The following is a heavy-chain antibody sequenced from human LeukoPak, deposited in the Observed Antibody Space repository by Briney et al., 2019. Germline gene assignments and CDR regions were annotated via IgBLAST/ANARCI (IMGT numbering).Heavy chain of an antibody. J-gene: IGHJ1*01. CDR2: ISGSGDKK. D-gene: IGHD6-19*01. CDR1: GFTFSDYG. Sequence: PGGSLRLSCAASGFTFSDYGMSWVRQAPGKGLEWVSGISGSGDKKFYTDSVKGRFTISRGNSKNTVYLQMNSLRGEDTAIYYCARRGIAVAGTPAEYFQHWGQGTLVTVSS. CDR3: ARRGIAVAGTPAEYFQH. V-gene: IGHV3-23*01.